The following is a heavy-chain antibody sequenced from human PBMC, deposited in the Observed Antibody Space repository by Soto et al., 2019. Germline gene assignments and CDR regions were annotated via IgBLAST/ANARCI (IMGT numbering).Heavy chain of an antibody. CDR3: AKVSRTTRTDNYDILTGYYKAPLYFDY. D-gene: IGHD3-9*01. V-gene: IGHV3-23*01. Sequence: GGSLRLSCAASGFTFSSYAMSWVRQAPGKGLEWVSAISGSGGSTYYADSVKGRFTISRDNSKNTLYLQMNSLRAEETAVYYCAKVSRTTRTDNYDILTGYYKAPLYFDYWGQGTLVTVSS. CDR1: GFTFSSYA. CDR2: ISGSGGST. J-gene: IGHJ4*02.